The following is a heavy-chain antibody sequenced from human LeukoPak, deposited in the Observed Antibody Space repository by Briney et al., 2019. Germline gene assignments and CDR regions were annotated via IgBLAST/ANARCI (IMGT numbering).Heavy chain of an antibody. CDR2: ISSRSSTI. CDR1: GFTFSSYS. V-gene: IGHV3-48*01. CDR3: ARDKNRGDYDLLAVY. J-gene: IGHJ4*02. D-gene: IGHD4-17*01. Sequence: GGSLRLSCAASGFTFSSYSMNWVRQAPGKGLEWVSYISSRSSTIYYADSVKGRFTISRDNAKNSLYLQMNSLRAEDTAVYYCARDKNRGDYDLLAVYWGQGTLVTVSS.